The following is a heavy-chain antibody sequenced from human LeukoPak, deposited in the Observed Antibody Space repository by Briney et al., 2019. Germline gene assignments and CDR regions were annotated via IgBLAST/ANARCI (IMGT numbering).Heavy chain of an antibody. CDR2: IYYSGST. Sequence: SETLSLTCTVSGGSISSSSYYWGWIRQPPGKGLEWIGSIYYSGSTYYNPSLKSRVTISVDTSKNQFSLKLSSVTAADTAVYYCARVDGGSRLSPFDYWGQGTLVTVSS. CDR1: GGSISSSSYY. CDR3: ARVDGGSRLSPFDY. V-gene: IGHV4-39*01. J-gene: IGHJ4*02. D-gene: IGHD1-26*01.